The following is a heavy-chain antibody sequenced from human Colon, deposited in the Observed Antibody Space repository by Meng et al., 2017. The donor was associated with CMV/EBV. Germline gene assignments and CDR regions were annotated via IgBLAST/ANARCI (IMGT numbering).Heavy chain of an antibody. J-gene: IGHJ4*02. CDR1: GFTFNNYA. Sequence: GGSLRLSCAASGFTFNNYAMHWVRQAPGKGLEWVAVISYDGRNEYYANSVKGRFTISRDNSKDTLYLQMSSLRPEDTAVYYCVSELVVPTIIGLFDYWGQGTLVTVSS. CDR2: ISYDGRNE. V-gene: IGHV3-30*04. CDR3: VSELVVPTIIGLFDY. D-gene: IGHD2-2*01.